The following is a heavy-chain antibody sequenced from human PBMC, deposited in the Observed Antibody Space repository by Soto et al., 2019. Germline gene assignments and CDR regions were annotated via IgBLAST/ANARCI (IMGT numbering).Heavy chain of an antibody. CDR2: IYHSGST. D-gene: IGHD5-12*01. CDR3: ARANVEMATINAFDI. CDR1: GGSISSGGYS. Sequence: QLQLQESGSGLVKPSQTLALTCAVSGGSISSGGYSWSWIRQPPGKGLEWIGYIYHSGSTYYNPSLKSRVTISVDRSKNQFSLKLSSVTAADTAVYYCARANVEMATINAFDIWGQGTMVTVSS. J-gene: IGHJ3*02. V-gene: IGHV4-30-2*01.